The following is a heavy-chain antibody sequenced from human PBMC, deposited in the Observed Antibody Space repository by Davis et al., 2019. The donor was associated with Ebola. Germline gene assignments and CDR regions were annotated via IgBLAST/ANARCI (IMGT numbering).Heavy chain of an antibody. CDR1: GYTFTGYY. V-gene: IGHV1-2*04. Sequence: ASVKVSCKASGYTFTGYYMHWVRQAPGQGLGWMGWINPNSGGTNYAQKFQGWVTMARDTSISTAYMELSSLRSEDTAVYYCASVTTVTTRGLFDYWGQGTLVTVSS. CDR2: INPNSGGT. CDR3: ASVTTVTTRGLFDY. J-gene: IGHJ4*02. D-gene: IGHD4-17*01.